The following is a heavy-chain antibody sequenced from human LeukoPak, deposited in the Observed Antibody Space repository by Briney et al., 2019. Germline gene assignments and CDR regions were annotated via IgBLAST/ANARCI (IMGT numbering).Heavy chain of an antibody. D-gene: IGHD2-15*01. CDR3: ATVPEYCSGGSCFSFDY. Sequence: GASVKVSCKASGYTFTGYYTHWVRQAPGKGLEWMGGFDPEDGEVFYAQKLQGRVTMTEDTPTDTAYMELSSLRSEDTAIYYCATVPEYCSGGSCFSFDYWGQGTLVTVSS. V-gene: IGHV1-24*01. J-gene: IGHJ4*02. CDR1: GYTFTGYY. CDR2: FDPEDGEV.